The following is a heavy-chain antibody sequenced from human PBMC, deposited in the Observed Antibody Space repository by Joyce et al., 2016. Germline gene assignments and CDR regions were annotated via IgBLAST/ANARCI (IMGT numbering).Heavy chain of an antibody. CDR2: IHPGASET. V-gene: IGHV5-51*01. CDR3: ARHHYGAYSASHFDV. Sequence: EVQLVQSGAEVKKPGEPLKISCKPSGYSFSNYFIGWVRQMPGKGLEWIGIIHPGASETKYSPSFQGHVTISADIFIDTVYLLWNSLQASDTAMYYCARHHYGAYSASHFDVWGQGTLVTVSS. CDR1: GYSFSNYF. D-gene: IGHD4-23*01. J-gene: IGHJ4*02.